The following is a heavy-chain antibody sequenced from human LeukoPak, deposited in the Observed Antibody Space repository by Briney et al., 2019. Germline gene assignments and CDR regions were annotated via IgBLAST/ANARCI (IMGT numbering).Heavy chain of an antibody. J-gene: IGHJ2*01. CDR2: ISGSGGST. CDR1: GFTFTSYA. V-gene: IGHV3-23*01. CDR3: TKDRSRSGWYIWYFDL. D-gene: IGHD6-19*01. Sequence: GGSLRLSCATSGFTFTSYAMSWVRQAPGKGLEWVSAISGSGGSTYYADSVKGRFTISRDNSKNTLYLQMNSLRAEDTAVYYSTKDRSRSGWYIWYFDLWGRGTLVTVSS.